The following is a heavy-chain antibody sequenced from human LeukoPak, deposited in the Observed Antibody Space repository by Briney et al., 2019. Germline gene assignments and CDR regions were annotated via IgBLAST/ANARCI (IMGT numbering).Heavy chain of an antibody. CDR3: SRGLNDYGDSNYYFDQ. Sequence: GGSLRLSCTASVFSFGCDAWSWFRQAPGRGLEFVSFIRKKGYGETTDYAASVRGRFTISRDDAKSTAYLQMNSLEIEHTALYYCSRGLNDYGDSNYYFDQWGRGPQVTVSS. J-gene: IGHJ4*02. CDR1: VFSFGCDA. CDR2: IRKKGYGETT. V-gene: IGHV3-49*03. D-gene: IGHD4-17*01.